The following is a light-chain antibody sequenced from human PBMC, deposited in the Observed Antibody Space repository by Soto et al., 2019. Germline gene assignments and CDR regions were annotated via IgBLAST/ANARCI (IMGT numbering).Light chain of an antibody. V-gene: IGKV3-11*01. CDR2: DAY. CDR1: QSVGNY. CDR3: QHRYNWPHT. J-gene: IGKJ4*02. Sequence: IVLTQSPATLSLSPGEKATLSCRASQSVGNYLAWYQQKVGQAPSLLIYDAYDRATGIPARFSGSGSGTDFTLTISSLEPEDSVVYYCQHRYNWPHTSGGGTKLDMK.